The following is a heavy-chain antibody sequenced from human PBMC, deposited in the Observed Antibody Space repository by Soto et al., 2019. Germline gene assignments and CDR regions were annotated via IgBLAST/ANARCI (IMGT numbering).Heavy chain of an antibody. CDR3: AGEPRGGAYDMDV. J-gene: IGHJ6*02. D-gene: IGHD3-16*01. V-gene: IGHV3-33*01. Sequence: GSLRLSCAASRLTFSIYDMHWVRQAPGKGLEWVARIWSDGSRQYYGDSVKGRFTISRDNSKSTLYLQMNSLRVEDTAVYYCAGEPRGGAYDMDVWGQGTTVTVSS. CDR1: RLTFSIYD. CDR2: IWSDGSRQ.